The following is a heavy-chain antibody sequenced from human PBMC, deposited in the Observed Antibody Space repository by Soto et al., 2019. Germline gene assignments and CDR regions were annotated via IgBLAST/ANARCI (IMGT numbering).Heavy chain of an antibody. V-gene: IGHV1-69*01. CDR2: IVPKLGTV. D-gene: IGHD3-22*01. CDR1: GGIFSRHA. Sequence: QVQLVQSGAEVKKTGSSVKVSCKISGGIFSRHAIDWVRQAPGQGLEWMGGIVPKLGTVIYAQNFQARVTISADEAPNTAYLDLSGLTFEDTAVYYCARPRTDDHESDCYYGHQFDDWGQGTLVNVSS. CDR3: ARPRTDDHESDCYYGHQFDD. J-gene: IGHJ5*02.